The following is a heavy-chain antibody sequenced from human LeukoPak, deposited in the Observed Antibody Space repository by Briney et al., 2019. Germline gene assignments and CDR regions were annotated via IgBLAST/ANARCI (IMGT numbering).Heavy chain of an antibody. J-gene: IGHJ4*02. D-gene: IGHD7-27*01. CDR2: IREDGS. CDR1: GFTFGTYW. CDR3: ARDVNWGHFDY. Sequence: GGSLRPSCAASGFTFGTYWMAWVRQGPGKGLEWVASIREDGSDYVASMKGRFAISRNNAKNSVYLQMNSLRAEDTAVHYCARDVNWGHFDYWGQGTLVTVSS. V-gene: IGHV3-7*01.